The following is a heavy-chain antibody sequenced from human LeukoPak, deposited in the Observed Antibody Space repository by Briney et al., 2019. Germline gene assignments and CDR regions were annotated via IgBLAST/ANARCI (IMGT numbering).Heavy chain of an antibody. D-gene: IGHD3-10*01. J-gene: IGHJ4*02. CDR3: ARSSGSYYNHDY. CDR2: ISSSSSTI. V-gene: IGHV3-48*02. CDR1: GFTFSTYS. Sequence: GGSLRLSCAASGFTFSTYSMNWVRQAPGKGLEWVSYISSSSSTIFYADSVKGRFTVSRDNAKNSLYLQMNTLRDEDTAVYYCARSSGSYYNHDYWGQGTLVTVSS.